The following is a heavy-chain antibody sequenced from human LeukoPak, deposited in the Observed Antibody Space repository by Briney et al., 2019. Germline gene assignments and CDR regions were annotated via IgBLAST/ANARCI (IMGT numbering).Heavy chain of an antibody. CDR3: ARELGITGTTGARYFDL. CDR1: GFTFSSYW. J-gene: IGHJ2*01. V-gene: IGHV3-74*01. Sequence: PGGSLRLSCAASGFTFSSYWMHWVRQAPGKGLVWVSRINSDGSTTNYADSVKGRFTISRDNANSTLFLQMNSLRAEDTAVYYCARELGITGTTGARYFDLWGRGTLVTVSS. D-gene: IGHD1-7*01. CDR2: INSDGSTT.